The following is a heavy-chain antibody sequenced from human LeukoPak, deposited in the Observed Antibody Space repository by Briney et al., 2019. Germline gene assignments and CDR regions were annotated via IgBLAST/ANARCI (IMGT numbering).Heavy chain of an antibody. V-gene: IGHV4-31*03. Sequence: SETLSLTCTVSGDSISSGGYYWSWIRQHPGDGLEWIGYIYYSGSTYYNPSLKSRVTISIDTSKNQFSLKLSSVTAADTAVYYCARAGGFFSPFGYWGRGTLVTVSS. CDR2: IYYSGST. CDR3: ARAGGFFSPFGY. CDR1: GDSISSGGYY. J-gene: IGHJ4*02. D-gene: IGHD3-16*01.